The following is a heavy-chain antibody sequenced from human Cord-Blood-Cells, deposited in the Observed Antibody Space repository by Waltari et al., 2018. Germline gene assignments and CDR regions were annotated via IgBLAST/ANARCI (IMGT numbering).Heavy chain of an antibody. J-gene: IGHJ3*02. CDR2: TYYRSKWYN. V-gene: IGHV6-1*01. Sequence: QVQLQQSGPGLVKPSQTLSLTCAISGDSVSSNSAAWNWIRQSPSSGLEWLGRTYYRSKWYNDYAVSVKSRITINPDTSKNQFSLQLNSVTPEDTAVYYCARDLGLDYPGEYDAFDIWGQGTMVTVSS. CDR1: GDSVSSNSAA. D-gene: IGHD3-10*01. CDR3: ARDLGLDYPGEYDAFDI.